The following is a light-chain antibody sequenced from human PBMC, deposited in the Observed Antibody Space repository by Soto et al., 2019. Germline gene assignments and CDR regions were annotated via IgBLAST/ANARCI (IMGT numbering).Light chain of an antibody. J-gene: IGKJ3*01. CDR3: QQYKSYST. Sequence: DIQMTQSPSTLSASVGDRVTITCRASQSISNWLAWYQHRPGKAPKLLIYDASSLQSGVPSRFSGSGFGTHLTLTIASLQPDDSATYFCQQYKSYSTFGPGTKVDIK. CDR2: DAS. V-gene: IGKV1-5*01. CDR1: QSISNW.